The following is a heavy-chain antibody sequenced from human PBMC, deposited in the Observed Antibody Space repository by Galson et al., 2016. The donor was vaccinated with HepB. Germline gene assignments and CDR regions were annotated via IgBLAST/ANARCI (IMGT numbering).Heavy chain of an antibody. D-gene: IGHD1-7*01. J-gene: IGHJ4*02. CDR3: ARGTRYNWNYVDY. Sequence: SETLSLTCTISGGSFNDSYWSWIRQSPGKGLEWIGEINHSGSTNYNPSLKSRVTISLDTSKNQFSLNLTSVTAADTAVYYCARGTRYNWNYVDYWGPGTLVTVSS. V-gene: IGHV4-34*01. CDR2: INHSGST. CDR1: GGSFNDSY.